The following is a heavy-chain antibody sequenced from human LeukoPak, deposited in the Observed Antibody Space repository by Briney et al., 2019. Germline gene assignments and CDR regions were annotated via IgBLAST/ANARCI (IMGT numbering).Heavy chain of an antibody. V-gene: IGHV1-8*01. CDR3: SRAPFRRTNQLQYYFDY. J-gene: IGHJ4*02. CDR2: MNPNSGNT. D-gene: IGHD2-2*01. Sequence: ASVKVSCKASGYTFTSYDINWVRQATGQGLEWMGWMNPNSGNTGYAQKFQGRVTMTRNTSISTAYMELSSLRSEDTAVYYCSRAPFRRTNQLQYYFDYWGQETLVTVSS. CDR1: GYTFTSYD.